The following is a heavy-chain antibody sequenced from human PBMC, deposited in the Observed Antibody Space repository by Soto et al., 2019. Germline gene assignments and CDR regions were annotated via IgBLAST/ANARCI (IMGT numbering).Heavy chain of an antibody. J-gene: IGHJ6*02. CDR1: GDSVSSNSAA. CDR3: TGITWFRGMDV. CDR2: TYYKSKWNN. D-gene: IGHD3-10*01. Sequence: SQTLSLTCAISGDSVSSNSAAWNWIRPSPSRGLEWLGRTYYKSKWNNDYALSVKGRITINPDTSKNQFSLHLYSVTPEDTAVYYCTGITWFRGMDVWGQGTPVTVS. V-gene: IGHV6-1*01.